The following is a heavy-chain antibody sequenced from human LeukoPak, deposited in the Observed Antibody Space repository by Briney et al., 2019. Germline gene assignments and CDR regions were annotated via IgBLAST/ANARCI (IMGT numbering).Heavy chain of an antibody. CDR3: ATGYCSGRSCLFDY. CDR2: IYYSGST. Sequence: SETLSLTCTVSGGSISSYYWSWIRQPPGKGLEWIGYIYYSGSTNYNPSLKSRVTISVDTSKNQFSLKLSSVTAADTAVYYCATGYCSGRSCLFDYWGQGTLVTVSS. D-gene: IGHD2-15*01. V-gene: IGHV4-59*01. CDR1: GGSISSYY. J-gene: IGHJ4*02.